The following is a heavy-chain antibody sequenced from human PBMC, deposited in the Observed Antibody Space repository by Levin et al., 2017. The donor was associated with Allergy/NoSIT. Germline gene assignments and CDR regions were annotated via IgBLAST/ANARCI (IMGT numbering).Heavy chain of an antibody. CDR3: ARNFYCSGGSCYSFQH. CDR2: IYYSGST. V-gene: IGHV4-30-4*01. J-gene: IGHJ1*01. Sequence: SCTVSGGSISSGDYYWSWIRQPPGKGLEWIGYIYYSGSTYYNPSLKSRVTISVDTSKNQFSLKLSSVTAADTAVYYCARNFYCSGGSCYSFQHWGQGTLVIVSS. CDR1: GGSISSGDYY. D-gene: IGHD2-15*01.